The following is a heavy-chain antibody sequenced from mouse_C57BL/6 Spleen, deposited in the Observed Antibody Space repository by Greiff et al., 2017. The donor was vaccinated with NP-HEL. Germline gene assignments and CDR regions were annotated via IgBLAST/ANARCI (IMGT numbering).Heavy chain of an antibody. J-gene: IGHJ3*01. D-gene: IGHD3-2*02. CDR3: ARKDSSVGTPFAY. Sequence: DVMLVESGGGLVKPGGSLKLSCAASGFTFSSYAMSWVRQTPEKRLEWVATISDGGSYTYYPDNVKGRFTISRDNAKNNLYLQMSHLKSEDTAMYYCARKDSSVGTPFAYWGQGTLVTVSA. CDR1: GFTFSSYA. CDR2: ISDGGSYT. V-gene: IGHV5-4*03.